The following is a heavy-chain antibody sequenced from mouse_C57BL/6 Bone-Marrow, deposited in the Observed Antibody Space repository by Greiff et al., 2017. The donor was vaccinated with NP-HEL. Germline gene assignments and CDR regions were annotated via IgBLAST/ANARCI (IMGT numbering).Heavy chain of an antibody. D-gene: IGHD1-1*01. CDR3: ATYGSSLYYFDD. CDR2: IYPGDGDT. Sequence: QVQLQQSGPELVKPGASVKISCKASGYAFSSSWMNWVKQRPGKGLEWIGRIYPGDGDTNYNGKFKGKATLTADKSSSTAYMQLSSLTSEDSAVYFCATYGSSLYYFDDWGQGTTLTVSS. V-gene: IGHV1-82*01. CDR1: GYAFSSSW. J-gene: IGHJ2*01.